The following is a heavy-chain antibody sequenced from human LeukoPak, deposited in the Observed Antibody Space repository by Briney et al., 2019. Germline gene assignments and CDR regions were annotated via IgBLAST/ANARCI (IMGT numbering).Heavy chain of an antibody. D-gene: IGHD4-17*01. J-gene: IGHJ4*02. CDR3: AKSTVTTPYYFDY. V-gene: IGHV1-46*01. CDR1: GYTFTSYY. Sequence: ASVKVSCKASGYTFTSYYMHWVRQAPGQGLEWMGIINPSGGSTSYAQKFQGRVTMTRDMSASTVYMELSSLRSEDTAVYYCAKSTVTTPYYFDYWGQGTLVTVSS. CDR2: INPSGGST.